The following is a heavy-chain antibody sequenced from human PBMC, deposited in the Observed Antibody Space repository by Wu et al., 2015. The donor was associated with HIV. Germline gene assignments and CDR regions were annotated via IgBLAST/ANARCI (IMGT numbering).Heavy chain of an antibody. CDR1: GYTFTSYG. V-gene: IGHV1-18*01. CDR3: TRDWVGVGELYF. J-gene: IGHJ4*02. CDR2: ISGHDGHT. D-gene: IGHD3-10*01. Sequence: QIHLVQSGVEMKKPGASVKVSCNASGYTFTSYGFSWVRQVPGQGLEWMGWISGHDGHTKYAQNFQDRVIMTTDTSTTTAYLELRSLRSDDTAMYYCTRDWVGVGELYFWGQGTLVTVSS.